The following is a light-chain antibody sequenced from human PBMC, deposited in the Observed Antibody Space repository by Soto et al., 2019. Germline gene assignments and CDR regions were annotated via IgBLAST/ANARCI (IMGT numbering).Light chain of an antibody. CDR2: EDN. Sequence: SYELTKPPSVSVSPGQTARITCSGDALPKQYSFWYQQKPGQAPVLMIYEDNLRPSGIPERFSGSSSGTTVTLTISGVQAEDEADYYCQSADSSGAYVVFGGGTKLTVL. CDR3: QSADSSGAYVV. J-gene: IGLJ2*01. V-gene: IGLV3-25*03. CDR1: ALPKQY.